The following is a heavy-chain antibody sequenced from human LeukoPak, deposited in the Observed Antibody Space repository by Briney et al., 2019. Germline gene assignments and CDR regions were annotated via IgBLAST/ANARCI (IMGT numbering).Heavy chain of an antibody. D-gene: IGHD1-1*01. CDR3: ARPGKNNWYYFEY. CDR2: IYDSGST. J-gene: IGHJ4*02. V-gene: IGHV4-59*08. CDR1: GGSISSYY. Sequence: PSETLSLTCTVSGGSISSYYWSWIRQPPAKGLEWIGYIYDSGSTNYNPSLKSRVTISEDTPKNQFSLKLRSVTAADTAVYYCARPGKNNWYYFEYWGQGTLVTVSS.